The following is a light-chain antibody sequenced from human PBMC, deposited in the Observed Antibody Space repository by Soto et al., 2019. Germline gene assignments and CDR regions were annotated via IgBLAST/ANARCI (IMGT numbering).Light chain of an antibody. CDR3: QHRKVWPPIT. Sequence: SLPTVDMSQGERATXSCRASQSIHTSLAWYQQKSGKPPRLFIYDSTLRANGVPYIFAGGRSGPEFTLTITTAGPEDFAVCYCQHRKVWPPITFAHGTRMEIK. J-gene: IGKJ5*01. CDR2: DST. CDR1: QSIHTS. V-gene: IGKV3-11*01.